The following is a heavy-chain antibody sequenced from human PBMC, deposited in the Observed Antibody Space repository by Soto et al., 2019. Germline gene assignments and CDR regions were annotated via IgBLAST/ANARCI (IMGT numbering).Heavy chain of an antibody. J-gene: IGHJ4*02. D-gene: IGHD2-21*01. Sequence: QVQLQESGPGLIKPSGTLSLTCAVSGGFITNHDWGSWVRQPPGKGLEWIGEIHLFGATNYNPSLQSRLSLSIAESKKPVSLRLTSLTAADTAMYYCARRYHAVSGECLGDDWGQGILVTVSS. CDR1: GGFITNHDW. V-gene: IGHV4-4*02. CDR2: IHLFGAT. CDR3: ARRYHAVSGECLGDD.